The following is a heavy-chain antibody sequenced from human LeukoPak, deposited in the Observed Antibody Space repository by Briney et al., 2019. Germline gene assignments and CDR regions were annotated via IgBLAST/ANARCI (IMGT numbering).Heavy chain of an antibody. J-gene: IGHJ6*03. Sequence: SVKVSCKPSGGTFNNHAISWVRQAPGQGLEWMGGIIPIFGTADYAQKVQGRVTITPDESTSTAYMELSSLRSEDTAVYYCASRDLESGWHYHYYMDVWGKGTTVTVSS. CDR2: IIPIFGTA. CDR3: ASRDLESGWHYHYYMDV. D-gene: IGHD1-1*01. V-gene: IGHV1-69*01. CDR1: GGTFNNHA.